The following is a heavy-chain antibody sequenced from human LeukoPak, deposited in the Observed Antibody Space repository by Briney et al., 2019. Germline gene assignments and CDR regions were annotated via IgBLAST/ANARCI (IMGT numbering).Heavy chain of an antibody. CDR2: FDPEDGEA. Sequence: ASVKVSCKVSGYTLTDLSMHWVRQAPGKGLEWMGTFDPEDGEAIYAQKLQGRVTMTEDTSTDTAYMELSSLRSDDTAVYYCATGPKRYSYYMAVWGKGTTVTVSS. CDR1: GYTLTDLS. V-gene: IGHV1-24*01. CDR3: ATGPKRYSYYMAV. J-gene: IGHJ6*03.